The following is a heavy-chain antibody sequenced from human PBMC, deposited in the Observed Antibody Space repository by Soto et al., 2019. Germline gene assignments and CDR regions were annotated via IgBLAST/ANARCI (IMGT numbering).Heavy chain of an antibody. CDR1: GGSISSSSYY. J-gene: IGHJ4*02. CDR2: ISYSGST. D-gene: IGHD3-22*01. CDR3: ASYYYDSSGYYYVPGVY. Sequence: QLQLQESGPGLVKPSETLSLTCAVSGGSISSSSYYWDWIRQPPGKGLEWIGSISYSGSTYYNPSLKSRVTISVDTSKNQSSLKLSSVTAADTAVYYCASYYYDSSGYYYVPGVYWGQGTLVTVSS. V-gene: IGHV4-39*01.